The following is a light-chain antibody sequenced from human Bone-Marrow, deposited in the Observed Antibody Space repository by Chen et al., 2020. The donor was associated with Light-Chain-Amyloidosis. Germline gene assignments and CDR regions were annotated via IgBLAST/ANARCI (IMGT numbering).Light chain of an antibody. Sequence: SYVLTQPSSVSVAPGQTATIACGGHNIGSTSVHWYQQTPGKAPLLVVYDDSDRPSGIPERLHGSNSGDTATLAIMRDEAGDAADYFGQVWDRSRTRPVFGGGTRLTVL. CDR3: QVWDRSRTRPV. V-gene: IGLV3-21*02. CDR2: DDS. CDR1: NIGSTS. J-gene: IGLJ3*02.